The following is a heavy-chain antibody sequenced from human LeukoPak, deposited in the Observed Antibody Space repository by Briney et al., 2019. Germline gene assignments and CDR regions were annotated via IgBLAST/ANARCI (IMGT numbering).Heavy chain of an antibody. J-gene: IGHJ4*02. Sequence: SETLSLTCTVSGGSMSNKYWSWIRQSPNKGLEWIGYISDSGSTNYNPSLRSRVTISVDTSKNQFSLKLSSVTAADTAVYYCAREGDYRSSWYLYHFLDFWGQGTLVTVSS. CDR1: GGSMSNKY. V-gene: IGHV4-59*01. D-gene: IGHD6-13*01. CDR2: ISDSGST. CDR3: AREGDYRSSWYLYHFLDF.